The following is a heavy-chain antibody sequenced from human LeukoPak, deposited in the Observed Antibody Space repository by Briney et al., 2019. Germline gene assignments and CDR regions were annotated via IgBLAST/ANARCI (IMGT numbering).Heavy chain of an antibody. D-gene: IGHD3-10*01. CDR1: GFTFSSYA. CDR3: AKSPRGYGSGTTMLYFDY. J-gene: IGHJ4*02. CDR2: ISGSGGST. Sequence: GRSLRLSCAASGFTFSSYAMSWVRQAPGKGLEWVSAISGSGGSTYYADSVKGRFTISRDNSKNTLYLQMNSLRAEGTAVYYCAKSPRGYGSGTTMLYFDYWGQGTLVTVSS. V-gene: IGHV3-23*01.